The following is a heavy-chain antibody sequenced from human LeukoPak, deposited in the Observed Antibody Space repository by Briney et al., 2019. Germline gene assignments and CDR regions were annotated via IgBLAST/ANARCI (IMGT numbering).Heavy chain of an antibody. Sequence: PSGTLSLTCTVSGGSISSYYWSWIRQPPGKGLEWIGYIYTSGSTNYNPSLKSRVTISVDTSKNQFSLKLSSVTAADTAVYYCARDRQQLGQPRVWYFDLWGRGTLVTVSS. J-gene: IGHJ2*01. D-gene: IGHD6-13*01. CDR3: ARDRQQLGQPRVWYFDL. V-gene: IGHV4-4*09. CDR1: GGSISSYY. CDR2: IYTSGST.